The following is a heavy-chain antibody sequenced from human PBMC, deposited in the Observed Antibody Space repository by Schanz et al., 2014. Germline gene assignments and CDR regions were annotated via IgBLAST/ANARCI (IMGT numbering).Heavy chain of an antibody. CDR1: GFTVSNNY. CDR2: IYSDGST. Sequence: EVQLVESGGGLVQPGGSLRLSCAASGFTVSNNYMSWDRQAPGKGLECVSIIYSDGSTYYVDSVKGRFIISRDNSKNTVYLQMNSLRAEDTAVYYCARDPGGTKTHGLWGQGTLVTVSS. D-gene: IGHD2-15*01. V-gene: IGHV3-66*01. CDR3: ARDPGGTKTHGL. J-gene: IGHJ4*02.